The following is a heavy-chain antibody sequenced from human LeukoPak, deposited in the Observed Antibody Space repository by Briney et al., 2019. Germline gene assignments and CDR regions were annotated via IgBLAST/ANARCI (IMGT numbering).Heavy chain of an antibody. J-gene: IGHJ4*02. D-gene: IGHD2-2*01. CDR1: GFTFNSYW. V-gene: IGHV3-74*01. Sequence: GGSLRLSCAVSGFTFNSYWMDWVRQAPGKGLVWVSRISSDGSNTAYADSVKGRFTISRDNSKNTLYLQMNSLRAEDTAMYYCARGLGYCTSTTCLLPFDYWGQGTLVTVSS. CDR2: ISSDGSNT. CDR3: ARGLGYCTSTTCLLPFDY.